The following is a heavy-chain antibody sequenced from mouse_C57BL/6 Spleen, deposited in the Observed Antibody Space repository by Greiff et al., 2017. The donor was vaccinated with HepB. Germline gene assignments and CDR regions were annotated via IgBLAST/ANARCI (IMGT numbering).Heavy chain of an antibody. Sequence: QVQLKESGAELVRPGASVKLSCKASGYTFTDYYINWVKQRPGQGLEWIARIYPGSGNTYYNEKFKGKATLTAEKASSTAYMQLSSLTSEDSAVYVCAGGYDLWYFDVWGTGTTVTVSS. CDR3: AGGYDLWYFDV. D-gene: IGHD2-2*01. CDR1: GYTFTDYY. CDR2: IYPGSGNT. J-gene: IGHJ1*03. V-gene: IGHV1-76*01.